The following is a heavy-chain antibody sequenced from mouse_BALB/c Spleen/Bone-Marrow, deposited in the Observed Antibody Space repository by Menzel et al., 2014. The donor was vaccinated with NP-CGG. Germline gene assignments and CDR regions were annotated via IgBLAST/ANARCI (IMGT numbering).Heavy chain of an antibody. CDR2: IWGGGSK. V-gene: IGHV2-6-7*01. CDR1: GFSLSGFA. CDR3: ARDQEYRNVYDARDY. Sequence: VQLPQSGPGLVAPSKRLSITCTVSGFSLSGFAVNWVRQPPGKGLEWLGMIWGGGSKDYNSTHKTRQNNSKYNSKNQVFIKMSNLQTDATAKYDGARDQEYRNVYDARDYWGQGTPVTVSS. J-gene: IGHJ4*01. D-gene: IGHD3-2*02.